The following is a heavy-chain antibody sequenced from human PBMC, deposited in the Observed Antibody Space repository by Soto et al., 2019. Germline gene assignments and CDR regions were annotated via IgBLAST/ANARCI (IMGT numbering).Heavy chain of an antibody. CDR3: ARDLTGDSVRAFDI. D-gene: IGHD7-27*01. J-gene: IGHJ3*02. CDR2: IYSGGST. Sequence: GGSLRLSCAASGFTVSSNYMSWVRQAPGKGLEWVSVIYSGGSTYYADSVKGRFTISRHNSKNTLYLQMNSLRAEDTAVYYCARDLTGDSVRAFDIWGQGTMVTVSS. V-gene: IGHV3-53*04. CDR1: GFTVSSNY.